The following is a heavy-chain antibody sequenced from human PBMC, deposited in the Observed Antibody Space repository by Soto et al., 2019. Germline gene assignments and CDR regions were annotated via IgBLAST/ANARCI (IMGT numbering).Heavy chain of an antibody. CDR2: IYYSGST. Sequence: SETLSLTCTVSGGSISSYYWSWIRQPPGKGLEWIGNIYYSGSTYYNPSLKSRVTISVDTSKNQFSLKLSSVTAADTAVYYCASWEGDFWSGYSYGMDVWGQGTTVTVSS. CDR1: GGSISSYY. J-gene: IGHJ6*02. CDR3: ASWEGDFWSGYSYGMDV. V-gene: IGHV4-59*08. D-gene: IGHD3-3*01.